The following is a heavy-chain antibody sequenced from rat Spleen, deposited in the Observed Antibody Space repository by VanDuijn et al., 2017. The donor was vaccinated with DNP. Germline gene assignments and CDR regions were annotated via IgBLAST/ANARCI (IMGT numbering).Heavy chain of an antibody. CDR2: ISYSGRT. CDR1: GYSITSTF. D-gene: IGHD1-7*01. CDR3: ARWTRYFDS. Sequence: VQLQESGPGLVQPSQSLSLTCSVSGYSITSTFRWDWIRKFPGNKMEYIGHISYSGRTNYNPSLKSRISISRDTSKNHFFLQLNSVTTEDTATYYCARWTRYFDSWGQGVMVTVSS. J-gene: IGHJ2*01. V-gene: IGHV3-1*01.